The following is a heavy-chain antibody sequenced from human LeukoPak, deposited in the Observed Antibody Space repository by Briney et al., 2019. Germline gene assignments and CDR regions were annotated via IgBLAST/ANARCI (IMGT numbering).Heavy chain of an antibody. D-gene: IGHD3-22*01. Sequence: PSETLSLTCSVSGGSISSYYWSWIRQPPGKGLEWIGYIYYSGSTNYNPSLKNRVTISVDLSKNQFSLQLSSVTAADTAVYYCARAVTYYYDSSGYPTLDYWGQGTLVTVSS. CDR2: IYYSGST. CDR3: ARAVTYYYDSSGYPTLDY. CDR1: GGSISSYY. J-gene: IGHJ4*02. V-gene: IGHV4-59*08.